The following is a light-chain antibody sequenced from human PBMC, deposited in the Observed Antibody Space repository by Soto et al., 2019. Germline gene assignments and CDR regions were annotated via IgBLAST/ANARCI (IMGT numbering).Light chain of an antibody. Sequence: EIXMTQSPSSLSASVGETVTLTCRASHTIATYLNWYRQKSVKVPEVLIYGASSLQRGVPARFTGSGYGTDFTLTISSLQPEDFATYFCQQFYYYPHTFGQGTKLEV. CDR2: GAS. J-gene: IGKJ2*01. CDR1: HTIATY. V-gene: IGKV1-39*01. CDR3: QQFYYYPHT.